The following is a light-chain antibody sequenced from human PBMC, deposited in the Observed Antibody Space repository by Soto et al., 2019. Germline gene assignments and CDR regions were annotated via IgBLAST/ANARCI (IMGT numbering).Light chain of an antibody. CDR1: SSDVGGYNY. Sequence: QSALTQPASVSGSPGQSITISCTGTSSDVGGYNYVSWYQQHPGKAPKLIIYDVSNRPSGVSNRFSGSKSGKTASLTISGLQDEDEADYYCSSYTSSSLLFGGGTQLSVL. CDR2: DVS. V-gene: IGLV2-14*03. J-gene: IGLJ2*01. CDR3: SSYTSSSLL.